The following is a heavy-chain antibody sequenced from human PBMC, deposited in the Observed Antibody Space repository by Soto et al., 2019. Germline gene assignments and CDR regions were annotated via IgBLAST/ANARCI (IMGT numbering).Heavy chain of an antibody. Sequence: ASVKVSCKASGYTFTSYGISWVRQAPGQGLEWMGWISAYNGNTNYAQKLQGRVTMTTDTSTSTAYMVLRSLRSDDTAVYYCARGAARLQPIDAFDIWGQGTMVTVSS. V-gene: IGHV1-18*01. CDR2: ISAYNGNT. CDR3: ARGAARLQPIDAFDI. D-gene: IGHD6-25*01. J-gene: IGHJ3*02. CDR1: GYTFTSYG.